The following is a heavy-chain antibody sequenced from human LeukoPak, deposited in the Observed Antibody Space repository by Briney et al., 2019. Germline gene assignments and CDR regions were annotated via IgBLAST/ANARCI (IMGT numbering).Heavy chain of an antibody. CDR1: GGSINSSF. Sequence: ASDTLSLTCTVSGGSINSSFWGWVRQPAGKGLEWIGRIYTTGTTHFNPSLRSRLTMSVDTSKNLFSLNLSSVTAADTAVYYCARQGYGASWYHLDYWGRGTLVTVSS. D-gene: IGHD6-13*01. J-gene: IGHJ4*02. CDR2: IYTTGTT. CDR3: ARQGYGASWYHLDY. V-gene: IGHV4-4*07.